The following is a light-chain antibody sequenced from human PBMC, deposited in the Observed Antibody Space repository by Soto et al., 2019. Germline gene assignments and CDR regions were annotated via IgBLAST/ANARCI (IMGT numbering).Light chain of an antibody. V-gene: IGLV1-44*01. CDR2: GNN. Sequence: QSVLTQPPSASGTPGQRVTISCSGSSSNIASNNVNWYQQLPGATPKLLIYGNNQWPSGVPDRFSGSKSGTSASLAISGLQSEDEADYYCAAWDDSLSGVVFGGGTKLTVL. CDR1: SSNIASNN. CDR3: AAWDDSLSGVV. J-gene: IGLJ2*01.